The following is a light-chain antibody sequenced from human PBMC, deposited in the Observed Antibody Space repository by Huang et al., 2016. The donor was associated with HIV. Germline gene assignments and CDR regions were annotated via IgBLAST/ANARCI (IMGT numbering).Light chain of an antibody. CDR2: KAS. V-gene: IGKV1-5*03. CDR1: QNVSNW. CDR3: QHYNSPSGT. J-gene: IGKJ2*01. Sequence: DIHMTQSPSTLSASVGDRVTITCRASQNVSNWLAWYQQKPGKAPKVLIYKASILETGVPSRFSGSVSGTEFSLTINNLQPDDFATFYCQHYNSPSGTFGQGTKLEIK.